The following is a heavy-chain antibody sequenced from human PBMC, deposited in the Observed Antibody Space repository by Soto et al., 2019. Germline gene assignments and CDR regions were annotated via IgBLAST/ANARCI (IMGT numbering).Heavy chain of an antibody. CDR2: IYHSGST. Sequence: SETLSLTCAVSGGSISSGGYSWSWIRQPPGKGLEWIGYIYHSGSTYYNPSLKSRVTISVDTSKNQFSLKLSSVTAADTAVYYCARCLYENNWFDPWGQGTLVTVSS. D-gene: IGHD2-2*02. J-gene: IGHJ5*02. CDR1: GGSISSGGYS. V-gene: IGHV4-30-2*01. CDR3: ARCLYENNWFDP.